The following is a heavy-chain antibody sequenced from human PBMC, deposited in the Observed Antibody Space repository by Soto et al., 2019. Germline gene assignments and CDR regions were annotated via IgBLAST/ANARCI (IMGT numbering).Heavy chain of an antibody. J-gene: IGHJ4*02. CDR1: GFTFSSYG. CDR3: AKDYYYDSSGYNFDY. Sequence: GGSLRLSCAASGFTFSSYGMHWVRQAPGKGLEWVAVISYDGSNKYYADSVKGRFTISRDNSKNTLYLQMNSLRAEDTAVYYCAKDYYYDSSGYNFDYWGQGTLVTVSS. D-gene: IGHD3-22*01. CDR2: ISYDGSNK. V-gene: IGHV3-30*18.